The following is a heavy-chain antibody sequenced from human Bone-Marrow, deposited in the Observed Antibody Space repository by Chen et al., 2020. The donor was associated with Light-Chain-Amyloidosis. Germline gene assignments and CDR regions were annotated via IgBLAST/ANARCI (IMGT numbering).Heavy chain of an antibody. D-gene: IGHD5-12*01. CDR1: GGSISIYY. CDR2: IYSSGNS. Sequence: QVQLQESGPGLVKPSETLSLTCSVSGGSISIYYWSWSRQPPGKGLEWIGYIYSSGNSNYNPSLKSRVTISIDTSKNQFSLKLSSVTAADTAVYYCARRGDGYNFDYWGQGTLVTVSS. CDR3: ARRGDGYNFDY. V-gene: IGHV4-59*08. J-gene: IGHJ4*02.